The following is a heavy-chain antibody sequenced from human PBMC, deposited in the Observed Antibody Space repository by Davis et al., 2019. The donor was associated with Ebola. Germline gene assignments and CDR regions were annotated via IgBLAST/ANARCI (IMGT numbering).Heavy chain of an antibody. CDR3: VRGWLRSAFDY. CDR2: TYYNSKWYN. D-gene: IGHD5-12*01. J-gene: IGHJ4*02. V-gene: IGHV6-1*01. Sequence: PSETLSLTCGISGDSVSFNSAGWNWIRQSPSRGLEWLGRTYYNSKWYNDYSVSVKSRITINPDTSKNQFSLQLTSVTPEDTAVYYCVRGWLRSAFDYWGQGTLVTVSS. CDR1: GDSVSFNSAG.